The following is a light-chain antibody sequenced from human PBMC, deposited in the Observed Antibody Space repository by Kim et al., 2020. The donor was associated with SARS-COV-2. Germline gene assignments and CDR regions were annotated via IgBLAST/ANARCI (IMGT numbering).Light chain of an antibody. CDR1: NLGDKY. V-gene: IGLV3-1*01. CDR3: QAWDDNAVL. CDR2: QDT. Sequence: VSPDHTASITCSGDNLGDKYTCGYEKRAGQAPVLVIYQDTKRQSGSRERFSASNSGNPATLTISGTQARDEADYYCQAWDDNAVLFGGGTQLTVL. J-gene: IGLJ2*01.